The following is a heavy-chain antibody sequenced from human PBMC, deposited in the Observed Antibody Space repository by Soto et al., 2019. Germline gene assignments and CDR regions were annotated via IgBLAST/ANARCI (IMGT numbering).Heavy chain of an antibody. CDR1: GFTFSSYG. Sequence: GGSLRLSCAASGFTFSSYGMHWVRQAPGKGLEWVAVIWYDGSNKYYADSVKGRFTISRDNSKNTLYLQMNSLRAEDTAVYYCARVAESKTSYYDFWSGYYSGYYYYGMDVWGQGTTVTVSS. CDR3: ARVAESKTSYYDFWSGYYSGYYYYGMDV. J-gene: IGHJ6*02. D-gene: IGHD3-3*01. CDR2: IWYDGSNK. V-gene: IGHV3-33*01.